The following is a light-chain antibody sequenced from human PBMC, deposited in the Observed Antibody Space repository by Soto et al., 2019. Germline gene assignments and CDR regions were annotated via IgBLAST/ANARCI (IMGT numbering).Light chain of an antibody. CDR3: QQYGGSPQT. CDR2: GAS. J-gene: IGKJ1*01. Sequence: EIVLTQSPGTLSLSPGERATLSCRASQSVRSGYLAWYQQKPGQAPRLLIYGASSRATGIPDRFSGSGSGTDFTLTIRRLEPEDFAVYYCQQYGGSPQTFGQGTKVHI. CDR1: QSVRSGY. V-gene: IGKV3-20*01.